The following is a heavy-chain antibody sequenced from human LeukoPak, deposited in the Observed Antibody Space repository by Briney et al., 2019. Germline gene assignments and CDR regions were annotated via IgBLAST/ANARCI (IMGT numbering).Heavy chain of an antibody. D-gene: IGHD2-2*02. CDR1: GFTFSSYA. CDR3: AKYPVPAAIWLGYYFDY. Sequence: PGGSLRLSCAASGFTFSSYAMSWVRQAPGKGLEWVSAISGSGGSTYYADSVKGRFTISRDNSKNTLYLQMNSLRAEDTAVYYCAKYPVPAAIWLGYYFDYWGQGTLVTVSS. CDR2: ISGSGGST. V-gene: IGHV3-23*01. J-gene: IGHJ4*02.